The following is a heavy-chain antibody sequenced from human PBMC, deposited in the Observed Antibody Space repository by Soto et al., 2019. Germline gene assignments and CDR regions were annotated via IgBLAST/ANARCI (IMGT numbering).Heavy chain of an antibody. V-gene: IGHV1-18*01. J-gene: IGHJ6*02. CDR3: VMVDNYVTPTPQDV. CDR2: ISPYTGNT. Sequence: QVQLVQSGDEVKKPGASVKVSCKASGYIFVNYGIAWVRQAPGQGLEWMGWISPYTGNTHSATKVQGRLTMTTDTSTSTGLMDLGSLTSDDTAVYYCVMVDNYVTPTPQDVWGQGTTVTVSS. CDR1: GYIFVNYG. D-gene: IGHD3-16*01.